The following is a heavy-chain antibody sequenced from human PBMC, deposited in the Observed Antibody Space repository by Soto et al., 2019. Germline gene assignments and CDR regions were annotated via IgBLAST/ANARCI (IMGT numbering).Heavy chain of an antibody. CDR3: ARHINTHGSNGFVP. J-gene: IGHJ5*02. CDR2: IYYSGST. D-gene: IGHD2-15*01. V-gene: IGHV4-39*01. Sequence: PSETLSLTCTVSGGSISSSSYYWGWIRQPPGKGLEWIGSIYYSGSTYYNPSLKSRVTISVDTSKNQFSLKLSSVTAADTAVYYCARHINTHGSNGFVPWGQGTLVTGS. CDR1: GGSISSSSYY.